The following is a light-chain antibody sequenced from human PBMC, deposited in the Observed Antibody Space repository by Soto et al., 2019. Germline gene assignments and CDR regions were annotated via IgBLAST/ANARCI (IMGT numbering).Light chain of an antibody. Sequence: EIVLTQSPTAVSLSPGERATLSCRASQSVSRYLAWYQQKPGQAPRLLIYGASTRATGFPARFSGSGSGTEFTLTISSLQSEDFAVYYCQHCNNWPITFGQGTRLEI. CDR2: GAS. CDR1: QSVSRY. J-gene: IGKJ5*01. V-gene: IGKV3-15*01. CDR3: QHCNNWPIT.